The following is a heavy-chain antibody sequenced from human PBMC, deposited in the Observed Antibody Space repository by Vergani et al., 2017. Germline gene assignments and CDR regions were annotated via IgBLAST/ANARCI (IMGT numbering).Heavy chain of an antibody. Sequence: QVQLVQSGAEVKKPGASVKVSCKASGYTFTGYYMHWVRQAPGQGLEWMGGFDPEDGETIYAQKFQGRVTMTEDTSTDTAYMELSSLRSEDTAVYYCATLPSAVAGTDDYWGQGTLVTVSS. CDR2: FDPEDGET. CDR1: GYTFTGYY. V-gene: IGHV1-24*01. CDR3: ATLPSAVAGTDDY. D-gene: IGHD6-19*01. J-gene: IGHJ4*02.